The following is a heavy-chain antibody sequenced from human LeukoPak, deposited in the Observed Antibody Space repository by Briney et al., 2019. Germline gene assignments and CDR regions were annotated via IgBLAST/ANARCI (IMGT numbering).Heavy chain of an antibody. CDR1: GGSISSYY. V-gene: IGHV4-59*01. J-gene: IGHJ4*02. D-gene: IGHD5-12*01. CDR3: AREVGPRGYFDY. Sequence: SETLSLTCTVSGGSISSYYWSWIRQPPAKGLEWIGYIYYSGSTNYNPSLKSRVTISVDTSKNQFSLKLSSVTAADTAVYYCAREVGPRGYFDYWGQGTLVTVSS. CDR2: IYYSGST.